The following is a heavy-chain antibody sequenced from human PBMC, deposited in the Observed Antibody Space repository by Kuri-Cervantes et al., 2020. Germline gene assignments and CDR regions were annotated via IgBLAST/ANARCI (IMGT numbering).Heavy chain of an antibody. J-gene: IGHJ4*02. V-gene: IGHV1-69*05. CDR3: AREHPRYAGGDH. D-gene: IGHD2-2*01. CDR1: GGTFSTYT. Sequence: SVKVSCKASGGTFSTYTIFWVRQAPGQGLEWMGGIVPIFGTTNYAQKFQGRVTIITDESTSTAYMELSSLRSEDTAVYYCAREHPRYAGGDHWGQGTLVTVSS. CDR2: IVPIFGTT.